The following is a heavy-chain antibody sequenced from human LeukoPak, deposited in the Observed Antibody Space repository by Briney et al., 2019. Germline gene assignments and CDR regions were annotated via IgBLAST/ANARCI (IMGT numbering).Heavy chain of an antibody. D-gene: IGHD4-17*01. CDR1: DGSISSYY. J-gene: IGHJ4*02. V-gene: IGHV4-59*01. CDR3: ARAAYGDYDLFDY. CDR2: IDYSGST. Sequence: SETLSLTCTVSDGSISSYYWSWIRQPPGKGLEWIGYIDYSGSTNYNPSLKSRVTISVDTSKNQFSLKLRSVTAADTAVYYCARAAYGDYDLFDYWGQGTLVTVSS.